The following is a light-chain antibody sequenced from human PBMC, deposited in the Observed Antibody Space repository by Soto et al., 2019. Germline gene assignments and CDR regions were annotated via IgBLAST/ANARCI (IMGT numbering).Light chain of an antibody. CDR3: QFFDSLSGSVV. CDR1: TSN. Sequence: QSVLTQTPSVSGAPGQTVTISCTGTTSNVHWYQQLLGTAPKLLIFDNTNRPSGVPDRFSGSKSDTSASLAITGLQAEDEADYYCQFFDSLSGSVVFGGGTKLTVL. CDR2: DNT. V-gene: IGLV1-40*01. J-gene: IGLJ3*02.